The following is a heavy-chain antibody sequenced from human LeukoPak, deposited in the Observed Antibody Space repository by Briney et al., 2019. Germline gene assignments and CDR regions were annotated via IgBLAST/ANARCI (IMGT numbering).Heavy chain of an antibody. CDR1: GFTFSRYT. J-gene: IGHJ4*02. V-gene: IGHV3-30*04. CDR2: ISNDGRNK. CDR3: ARDVIR. Sequence: GGSLRLFCGAPGFTFSRYTMHWVRQAPGKGLEWVAFISNDGRNKYYADPVKGRFTISRDNSKNTLSLQMNSLRADDTAVYFCARDVIRGGQGTQVTVSS. D-gene: IGHD3-16*02.